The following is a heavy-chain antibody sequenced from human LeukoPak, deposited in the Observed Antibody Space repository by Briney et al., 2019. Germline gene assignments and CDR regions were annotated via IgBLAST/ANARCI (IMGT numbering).Heavy chain of an antibody. J-gene: IGHJ3*02. D-gene: IGHD1-26*01. CDR1: GYSFTSYY. CDR3: ARSSAYYNEADI. Sequence: ASVKVSCKTSGYSFTSYYMHWVRQAPGQGLEWMGIINPSGGSTTYAQKFQGRLTMTSDTSTSTVYMELRSLRSEDTAVYYCARSSAYYNEADIWGQGTMVTVSS. V-gene: IGHV1-46*01. CDR2: INPSGGST.